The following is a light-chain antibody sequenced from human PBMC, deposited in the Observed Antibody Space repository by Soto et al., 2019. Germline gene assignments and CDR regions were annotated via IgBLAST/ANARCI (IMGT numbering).Light chain of an antibody. CDR2: KAS. CDR1: QSISSW. V-gene: IGKV1-5*03. Sequence: DIQMTQSPSTLSASVGDRVTITCRASQSISSWLAWYQQKPGKAPKLLSYKASSLESGVPSRFSGSGSGTEFTLTISSLQPDDFATYYCQQYNSYSRGYTFGQGTKLEIK. CDR3: QQYNSYSRGYT. J-gene: IGKJ2*01.